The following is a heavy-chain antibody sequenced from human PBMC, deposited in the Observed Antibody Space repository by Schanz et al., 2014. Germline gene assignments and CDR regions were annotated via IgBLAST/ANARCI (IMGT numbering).Heavy chain of an antibody. J-gene: IGHJ4*02. CDR3: AREDCSATSCYFRY. CDR1: GFTFSTYA. Sequence: EVQLLESGGALVQPGGSLRLSCSASGFTFSTYAMSWVRQAPGKGLEWVSAISGSGSSTYYADSVKGRFTISRDNSKNTLYLQMNSLRAEDTAVYYCAREDCSATSCYFRYWGQGTLVTVSS. CDR2: ISGSGSST. D-gene: IGHD2-21*01. V-gene: IGHV3-23*01.